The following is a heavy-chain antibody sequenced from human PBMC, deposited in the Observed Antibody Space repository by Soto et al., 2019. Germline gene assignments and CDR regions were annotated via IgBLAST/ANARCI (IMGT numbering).Heavy chain of an antibody. Sequence: GASVKVSCKASGYTFTGYYMHWVRQAPGQGLEWMGWINPNSGGTNYAQKFQGRVTMTRDTSISTAYMELSRLRSDDTAVYYCARIMITFGGVIDLDYWGQGTLVTVSS. V-gene: IGHV1-2*02. CDR2: INPNSGGT. D-gene: IGHD3-16*02. CDR3: ARIMITFGGVIDLDY. J-gene: IGHJ4*02. CDR1: GYTFTGYY.